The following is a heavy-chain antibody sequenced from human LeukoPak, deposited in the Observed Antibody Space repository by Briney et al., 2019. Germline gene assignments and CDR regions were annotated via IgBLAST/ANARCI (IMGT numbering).Heavy chain of an antibody. Sequence: GGSLRLSCAASGFTFSSYAMSWVRQAPGRGLEWVSAISGRDGRTYYTDSVKGRFTISRDNSRDMLYLQMNSLRAEDTAVYYCSTSPSFGSSWYQFNYWGQGTLVTVSS. V-gene: IGHV3-23*01. D-gene: IGHD6-13*01. CDR3: STSPSFGSSWYQFNY. J-gene: IGHJ4*02. CDR2: ISGRDGRT. CDR1: GFTFSSYA.